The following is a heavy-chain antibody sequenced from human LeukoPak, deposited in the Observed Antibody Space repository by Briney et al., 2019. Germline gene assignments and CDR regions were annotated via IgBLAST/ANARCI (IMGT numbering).Heavy chain of an antibody. CDR2: IYYSGST. J-gene: IGHJ3*02. CDR3: ARAQQLVLDGWSDAFDI. D-gene: IGHD6-13*01. V-gene: IGHV4-30-4*08. CDR1: GGSISSGDYY. Sequence: SQTLSLTCTVSGGSISSGDYYWSWIRQPPGKGREWMGYIYYSGSTYYNPSLKSRVTISVDTSKNQFSLKLSSVTAADTAVYYCARAQQLVLDGWSDAFDIWGQGTMVTVSS.